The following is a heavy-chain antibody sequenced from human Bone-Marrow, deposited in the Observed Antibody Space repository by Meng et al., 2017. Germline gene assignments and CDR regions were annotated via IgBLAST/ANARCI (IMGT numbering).Heavy chain of an antibody. CDR3: TTDPATVLWFDP. D-gene: IGHD4-17*01. V-gene: IGHV3-15*01. Sequence: GGSLRLSCEGSGFTFSNAYMTWVRQVPGKRLEWVGRIKSKPDGETIDYAAPVKGRFTISRDDSKNTLYLQMNSLKTEDTAVYYCTTDPATVLWFDPWGQGSRVNGAS. CDR2: IKSKPDGETI. CDR1: GFTFSNAY. J-gene: IGHJ5*02.